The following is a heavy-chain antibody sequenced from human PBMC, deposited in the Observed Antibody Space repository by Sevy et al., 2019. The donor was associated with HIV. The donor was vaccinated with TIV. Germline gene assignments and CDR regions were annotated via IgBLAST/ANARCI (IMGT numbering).Heavy chain of an antibody. CDR3: ARDGSAARDFDY. CDR2: ISSDGSST. J-gene: IGHJ4*02. D-gene: IGHD6-6*01. V-gene: IGHV3-74*01. CDR1: GFTFSSYW. Sequence: GGSLRLSCAASGFTFSSYWRHWVRHAPGKGLVWVSRISSDGSSTSYADSVRGRFTISRDNAKNTLYLQMNSLRAEDTAVYYCARDGSAARDFDYWGQGTLVTVSS.